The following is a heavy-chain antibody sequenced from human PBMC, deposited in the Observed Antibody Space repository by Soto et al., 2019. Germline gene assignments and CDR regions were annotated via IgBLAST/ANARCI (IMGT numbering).Heavy chain of an antibody. D-gene: IGHD5-18*01. CDR2: INAGNGNT. V-gene: IGHV1-3*01. CDR3: ARDPGYSYGYN. Sequence: VASVKVSCKASGYTFTSYAMHWVRQAPGQRLEWMGWINAGNGNTKYSQKFQGRVTITRDTSASTAYMELSSLRSEDTAVYYCARDPGYSYGYNWGQGTLVTAPQ. CDR1: GYTFTSYA. J-gene: IGHJ4*02.